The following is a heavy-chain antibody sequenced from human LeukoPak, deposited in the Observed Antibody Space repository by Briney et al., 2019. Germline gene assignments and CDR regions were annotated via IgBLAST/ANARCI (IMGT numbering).Heavy chain of an antibody. V-gene: IGHV3-21*01. CDR3: ARDLEVPAATYWTLKNYYYYGMDV. CDR1: GFTFSSYS. J-gene: IGHJ6*02. Sequence: GGSLRLSCAASGFTFSSYSMNWVRQAPGKGLEWVSSISSSSSYIYYADSVKGRFTISRDNAKNSLYPQMNSLRAEDTAVYYCARDLEVPAATYWTLKNYYYYGMDVWGQGTTVTVSS. D-gene: IGHD2-2*01. CDR2: ISSSSSYI.